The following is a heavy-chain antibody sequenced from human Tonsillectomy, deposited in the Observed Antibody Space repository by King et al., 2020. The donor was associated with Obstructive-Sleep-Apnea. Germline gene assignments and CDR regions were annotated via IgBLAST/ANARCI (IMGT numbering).Heavy chain of an antibody. J-gene: IGHJ2*01. CDR2: ISGSGGNT. Sequence: VQLVESGGGLVQPGGSLRLSCAASGFTFSSYAMSWVRQAPGKGLEWGSTISGSGGNTYYADSVKGRFTISRDNSKNTLYLQMKSLRAEDTAVYYCAKGRGYNYPNWYFDFWGRGTLVTVSS. V-gene: IGHV3-23*04. CDR3: AKGRGYNYPNWYFDF. CDR1: GFTFSSYA. D-gene: IGHD5-18*01.